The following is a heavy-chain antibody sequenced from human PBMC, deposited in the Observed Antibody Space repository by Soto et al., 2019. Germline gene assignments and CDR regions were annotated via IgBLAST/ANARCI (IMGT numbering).Heavy chain of an antibody. D-gene: IGHD2-2*01. Sequence: EVQLLESGGGLVQPGGSLRLSCAASGFTFSSYGMSWVRQAPGKGLEWVSAISHSGGNTYYADSVNGRFAISRDNSKNTRYSQMNRLRAGETAVYYCATFIFCSSTSCYGREGGYWGQGNLGTVSS. J-gene: IGHJ4*02. CDR3: ATFIFCSSTSCYGREGGY. V-gene: IGHV3-23*01. CDR1: GFTFSSYG. CDR2: ISHSGGNT.